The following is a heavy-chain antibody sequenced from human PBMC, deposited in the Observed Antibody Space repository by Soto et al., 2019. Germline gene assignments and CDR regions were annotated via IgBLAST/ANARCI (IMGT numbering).Heavy chain of an antibody. CDR3: ARGKGLTVSSTNY. J-gene: IGHJ4*02. D-gene: IGHD2-2*01. V-gene: IGHV3-23*01. Sequence: DVQVLESGGGLVQPGGSLRLSCAASGFTFNNYAMNWVRQAPGKGLEWVSGIIGDGSTTYYADSVKGRFTISRDNSKNTWCLQMNSLRAEDTAVYYCARGKGLTVSSTNYWGQGALVTVSS. CDR1: GFTFNNYA. CDR2: IIGDGSTT.